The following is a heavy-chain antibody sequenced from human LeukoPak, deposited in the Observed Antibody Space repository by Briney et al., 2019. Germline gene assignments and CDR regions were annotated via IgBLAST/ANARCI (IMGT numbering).Heavy chain of an antibody. J-gene: IGHJ4*02. Sequence: GASVKVSRKTSGYTFTSYYIHWLRQAPGQRFEWMGGCDPKSGATKYEHFQGRVTMTRDTSTSTAYMQLSRLTSDDTAVYYCARGHFSENKCYSPELRYWGQGTLVTVSS. CDR2: CDPKSGAT. CDR1: GYTFTSYY. D-gene: IGHD1/OR15-1a*01. V-gene: IGHV1-2*02. CDR3: ARGHFSENKCYSPELRY.